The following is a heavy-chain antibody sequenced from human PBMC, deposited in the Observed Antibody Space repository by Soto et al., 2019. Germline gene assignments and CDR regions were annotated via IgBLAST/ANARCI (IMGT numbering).Heavy chain of an antibody. CDR3: AKGPHGLNWYFDL. J-gene: IGHJ2*01. Sequence: GGSLRLSCAASGFTFSSYAMSWVRQAPGKGLEWVSAISGSGGSTYYADSVKGRFTISRDNSKNTLYLQMNSLRAEDTAVYYWAKGPHGLNWYFDLWGRATLVTVSS. CDR2: ISGSGGST. CDR1: GFTFSSYA. V-gene: IGHV3-23*01. D-gene: IGHD3-22*01.